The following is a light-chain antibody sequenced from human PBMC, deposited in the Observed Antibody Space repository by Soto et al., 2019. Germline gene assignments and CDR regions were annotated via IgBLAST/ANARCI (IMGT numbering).Light chain of an antibody. CDR1: NIGTKS. CDR2: DDS. CDR3: QVWESSSDQVV. J-gene: IGLJ2*01. Sequence: SYELTQQPSVSVAPGQTAKITCGGNNIGTKSVHWYQQKAGQAPVLVVHDDSDRPSGIPERFSGSNSANTATLTISGVEAGDEADYYCQVWESSSDQVVFAGGTKLTVL. V-gene: IGLV3-21*02.